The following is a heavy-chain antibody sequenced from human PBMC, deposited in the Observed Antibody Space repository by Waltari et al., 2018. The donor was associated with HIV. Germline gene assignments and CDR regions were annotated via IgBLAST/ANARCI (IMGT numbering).Heavy chain of an antibody. CDR1: GFKFDDYA. V-gene: IGHV3-9*01. Sequence: EVQLVESGGGLVQPGRSLRLSCAASGFKFDDYAMHWVRQPPGQGLEWVSSISWHSIGITYADSVSGRFTISRDNAKKSLYLQMDSLRPEDTALYYCTRGPMYNWFDPWGQGTLVTVSS. J-gene: IGHJ5*02. D-gene: IGHD3-10*01. CDR2: ISWHSIGI. CDR3: TRGPMYNWFDP.